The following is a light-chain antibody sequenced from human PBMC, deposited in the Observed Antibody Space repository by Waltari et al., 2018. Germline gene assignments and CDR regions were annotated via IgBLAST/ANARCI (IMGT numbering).Light chain of an antibody. CDR2: ETS. CDR1: QTFSSDD. V-gene: IGKV3-20*01. Sequence: IVLTQSPGTLSLSPGERATLSCRASQTFSSDDFLAWYQQKPGQAPRLLIYETSIRATGIPDRFSGSGSATDFTLTISRLEPEDFAVYYCQQYGSAYTFGHGTKLEIK. J-gene: IGKJ2*01. CDR3: QQYGSAYT.